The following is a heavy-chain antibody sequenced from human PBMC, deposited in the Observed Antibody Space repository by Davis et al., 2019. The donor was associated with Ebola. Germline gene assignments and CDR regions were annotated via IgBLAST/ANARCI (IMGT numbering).Heavy chain of an antibody. CDR3: ARDRRLRRAGPLDY. Sequence: PSETLSLTCAVYGGSFSGYYWSWIRQPPGKGLEWIGEINHSGSTNYNPSLRSRVTISVDTSKNQFSLKLSSVTAADTAVYYCARDRRLRRAGPLDYWGQGTLVTVSS. J-gene: IGHJ4*02. D-gene: IGHD5-12*01. CDR2: INHSGST. CDR1: GGSFSGYY. V-gene: IGHV4-34*01.